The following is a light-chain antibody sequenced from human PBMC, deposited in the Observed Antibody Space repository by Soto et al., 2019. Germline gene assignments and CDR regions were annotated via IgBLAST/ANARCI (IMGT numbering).Light chain of an antibody. CDR2: EGS. CDR3: CSYAGSSTWV. J-gene: IGLJ3*02. Sequence: QSALTQPASVSGSPGESITISCIGTKNDIGSYRFVSWYQQHPGEAPKLMISEGSKRPSGTSNRFSGSKSGNTASLRISGLQAEDEADYYYCSYAGSSTWVFGGGTKLTVL. CDR1: KNDIGSYRF. V-gene: IGLV2-23*01.